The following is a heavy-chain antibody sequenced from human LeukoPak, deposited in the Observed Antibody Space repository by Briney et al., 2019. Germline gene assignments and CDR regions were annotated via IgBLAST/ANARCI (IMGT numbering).Heavy chain of an antibody. V-gene: IGHV3-30*04. CDR1: GFTFSSYA. J-gene: IGHJ4*02. CDR2: ISYDGINQ. D-gene: IGHD1/OR15-1a*01. Sequence: GGSLRLSCATSGFTFSSYAMHWVRQAPGKGLEWVGLISYDGINQYYADSVKSGFIIYKDNSKNTLYLQWNSLRLEDMAVYYCTLTTFGVVYYFDYWGQGTLVTVSS. CDR3: TLTTFGVVYYFDY.